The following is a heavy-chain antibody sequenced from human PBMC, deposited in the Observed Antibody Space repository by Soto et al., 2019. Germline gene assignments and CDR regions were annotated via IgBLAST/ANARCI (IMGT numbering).Heavy chain of an antibody. Sequence: TSESLSLTSAVSGYSSRSSKWWGWVRQPPGKGLEWVGYIYYSGTTYYNPSLKSRVTMSVDTSKNQFSLKLTSVTAVDTAVYYCERREIQGPIADWGQGTLVTV. D-gene: IGHD1-26*01. V-gene: IGHV4-28*01. CDR1: GYSSRSSKW. J-gene: IGHJ4*02. CDR3: ERREIQGPIAD. CDR2: IYYSGTT.